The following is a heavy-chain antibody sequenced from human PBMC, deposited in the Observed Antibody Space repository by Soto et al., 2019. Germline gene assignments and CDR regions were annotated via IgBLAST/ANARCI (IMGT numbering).Heavy chain of an antibody. CDR3: ARQRFYSSIWFLDY. CDR1: GYSISSGYY. Sequence: PSETLSLTCAVSGYSISSGYYWGWIRQPPGKGLEWIGSVYHSGNTFYNPSLKSRVTISIDTARNQFSLKLSSVTAADTAMYYCARQRFYSSIWFLDYWGQGTLVTVSS. D-gene: IGHD6-13*01. V-gene: IGHV4-38-2*01. CDR2: VYHSGNT. J-gene: IGHJ4*02.